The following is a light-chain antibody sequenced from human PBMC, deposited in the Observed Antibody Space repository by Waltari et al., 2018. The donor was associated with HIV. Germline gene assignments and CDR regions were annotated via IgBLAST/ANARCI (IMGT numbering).Light chain of an antibody. CDR3: QQYKDWPPWT. V-gene: IGKV3-15*01. J-gene: IGKJ1*01. Sequence: TVMTQSPGTLSVSPGERATLSCRASQSVSNNLAWYQQKPGEAPRLLIYDASDRATGVPARVSGSGSGTEFTLTISSLQSEDFAVYFCQQYKDWPPWTFGQGTKVEMK. CDR2: DAS. CDR1: QSVSNN.